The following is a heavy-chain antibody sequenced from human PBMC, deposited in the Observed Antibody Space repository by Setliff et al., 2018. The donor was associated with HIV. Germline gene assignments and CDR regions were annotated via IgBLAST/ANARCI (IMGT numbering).Heavy chain of an antibody. CDR2: IYSGGSST. Sequence: PGGSLRLSCAASGFTFSTYWMHWVRQAPGKGLEWVSVIYSGGSSTYYADAVKGRFTISRDNSKNTLYLQMNSLRAEDTAVYYCSKDPRDTAMVGDWGQGTLVTVSS. CDR1: GFTFSTYW. V-gene: IGHV3-23*03. J-gene: IGHJ4*02. CDR3: SKDPRDTAMVGD. D-gene: IGHD5-18*01.